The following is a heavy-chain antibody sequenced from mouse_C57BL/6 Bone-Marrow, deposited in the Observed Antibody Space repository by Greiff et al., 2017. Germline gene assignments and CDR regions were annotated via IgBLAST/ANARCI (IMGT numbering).Heavy chain of an antibody. Sequence: VQLKQPGAELVRPGSSVKLSCKASGYTFTSYWMHWVKQRPIQGLEWIGNIDPSDSETHYNQKFKDKATLTVDKSSSTAYMQLSSLTSEDSAVYNCAREEWLLPHWYFDVWGTGTTVTVSS. CDR1: GYTFTSYW. D-gene: IGHD2-3*01. V-gene: IGHV1-52*01. CDR2: IDPSDSET. J-gene: IGHJ1*03. CDR3: AREEWLLPHWYFDV.